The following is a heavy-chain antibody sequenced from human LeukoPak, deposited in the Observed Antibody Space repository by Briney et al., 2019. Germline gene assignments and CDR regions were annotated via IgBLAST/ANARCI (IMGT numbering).Heavy chain of an antibody. V-gene: IGHV1-2*02. D-gene: IGHD1-7*01. CDR1: GYTFTGYY. CDR3: AISNWNYRMDY. J-gene: IGHJ4*02. Sequence: ASVKVSCKASGYTFTGYYMHWGRQAPGQGLEWMGWINPNSGGTNYAQRFQGRVTMTRDTSISTAYMELSRLRSDDTAVFYCAISNWNYRMDYWGQGTLVTVSS. CDR2: INPNSGGT.